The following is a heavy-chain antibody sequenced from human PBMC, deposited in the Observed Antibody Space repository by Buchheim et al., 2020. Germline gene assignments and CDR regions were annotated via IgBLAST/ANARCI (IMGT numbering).Heavy chain of an antibody. CDR2: ISYDGSNK. CDR3: ARDIVEAHYGMDV. V-gene: IGHV3-30*04. Sequence: QVQLVESGGGVVQPGRSLRLSCAASGFTFSSYAMHWVRQAPGKGLEWVAVISYDGSNKYYADSVKGRFTISRDNSKNTLYLQMNSRRAEDTAVYYCARDIVEAHYGMDVWGQGTT. CDR1: GFTFSSYA. D-gene: IGHD2-15*01. J-gene: IGHJ6*02.